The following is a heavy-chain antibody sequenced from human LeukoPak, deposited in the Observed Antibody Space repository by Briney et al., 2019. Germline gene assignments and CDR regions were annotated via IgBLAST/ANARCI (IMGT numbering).Heavy chain of an antibody. CDR1: GGSISSGSYY. D-gene: IGHD3-10*01. J-gene: IGHJ6*03. CDR3: AREALYYYGSGSYLSYYMDV. V-gene: IGHV4-61*02. Sequence: PSETLSLTCTVSGGSISSGSYYWSWIRQPAGKGLEWIGRIYTSGSTNYNPSLKSRVTISVDTSKNQFSLKLSSVTAADTAVYYCAREALYYYGSGSYLSYYMDVWGKGTTVTISS. CDR2: IYTSGST.